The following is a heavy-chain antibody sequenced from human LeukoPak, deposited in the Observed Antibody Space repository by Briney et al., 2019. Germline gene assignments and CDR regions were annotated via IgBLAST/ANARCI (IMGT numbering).Heavy chain of an antibody. J-gene: IGHJ6*03. CDR1: GGSISSGSYY. CDR3: ARGGGYSGYDSSYYYYMDV. V-gene: IGHV4-61*10. CDR2: IYYSGST. Sequence: SETLSLTCTVSGGSISSGSYYWSWIRQPAGKGLEWIGYIYYSGSTNYNPSLKSRVTISVDTSKNQFSLKLSSVTAADTAVYYCARGGGYSGYDSSYYYYMDVWGKGTTVTVSS. D-gene: IGHD5-12*01.